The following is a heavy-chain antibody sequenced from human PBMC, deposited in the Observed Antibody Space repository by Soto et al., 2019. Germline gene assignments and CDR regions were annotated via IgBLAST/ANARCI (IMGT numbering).Heavy chain of an antibody. V-gene: IGHV3-48*02. CDR3: ARDRLTGDRREAFDI. Sequence: EVQLVESGGGLVQPGGSLRLSCEASGFTFSSYSMSWVRQGPGKGLEWVSYIDTSGSTTYYADSVKGRFAISRDNAKNSLYLQVNSLRDEDTAVYYCARDRLTGDRREAFDIWGQGTMVTVSS. D-gene: IGHD7-27*01. CDR1: GFTFSSYS. CDR2: IDTSGSTT. J-gene: IGHJ3*02.